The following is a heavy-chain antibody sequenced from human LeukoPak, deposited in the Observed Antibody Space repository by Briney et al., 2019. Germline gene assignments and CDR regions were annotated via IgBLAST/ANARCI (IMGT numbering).Heavy chain of an antibody. D-gene: IGHD3-9*01. V-gene: IGHV1-18*04. J-gene: IGHJ3*02. CDR2: ISAYNGNT. CDR1: GYTFTSYG. CDR3: ARAGYDILTGYYNRAFDI. Sequence: GSVKVSCKASGYTFTSYGISWVRQAPGQGLEWMGWISAYNGNTNYAQKLQGRVTMTTDTSTSTAYMELRSLRSDDTAVYYWARAGYDILTGYYNRAFDIWGQGTMVTVSS.